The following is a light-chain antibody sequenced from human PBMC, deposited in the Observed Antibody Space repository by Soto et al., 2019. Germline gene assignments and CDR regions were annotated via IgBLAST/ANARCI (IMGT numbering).Light chain of an antibody. V-gene: IGLV1-47*01. CDR3: AAWDDSLSGWV. J-gene: IGLJ3*02. Sequence: SVLTQPPSASGTPGQRVTLSCSGSSSNIGSNYVYWYQQLPGTAPKLLIYRNNQRPSGVPDRFSGSKSGTSASLAISGLRAEDEADYYCAAWDDSLSGWVFGGGTKVTVL. CDR1: SSNIGSNY. CDR2: RNN.